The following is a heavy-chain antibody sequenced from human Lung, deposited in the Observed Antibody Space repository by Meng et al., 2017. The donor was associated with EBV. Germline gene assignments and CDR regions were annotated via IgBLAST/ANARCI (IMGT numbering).Heavy chain of an antibody. Sequence: QVQLQPSGPGLVQPSQTLSLSCVTSGDSVSSSSAAWTWIRQSPSRGLEWLGRTYYRSKWYNDYAVFVKSRITINPDTSKNQFSLQLNSVTPEDTAVYYCARGATSVFDLWGRGTLVTVSS. CDR1: GDSVSSSSAA. CDR2: TYYRSKWYN. CDR3: ARGATSVFDL. V-gene: IGHV6-1*01. J-gene: IGHJ2*01.